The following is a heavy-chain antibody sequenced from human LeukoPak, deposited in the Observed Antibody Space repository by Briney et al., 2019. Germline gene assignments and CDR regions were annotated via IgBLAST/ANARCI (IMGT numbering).Heavy chain of an antibody. CDR1: GFSFRNYW. D-gene: IGHD3-9*01. Sequence: GGSLRLSCAASGFSFRNYWMSWVRQAPGKGLEWVANIKEDGSEQYYVDSVKGRFTISRDNARNSLYLQMNSLRAEDTALYYCVRGSGWVDYWGQGTLVTVSS. J-gene: IGHJ4*02. CDR3: VRGSGWVDY. V-gene: IGHV3-7*05. CDR2: IKEDGSEQ.